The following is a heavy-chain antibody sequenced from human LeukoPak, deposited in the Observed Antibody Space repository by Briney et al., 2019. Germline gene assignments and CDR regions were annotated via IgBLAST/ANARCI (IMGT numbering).Heavy chain of an antibody. Sequence: SETLSLTCTVSGDSISSYYCSWIRQPPGKGLEWIGYMYYSGSTNYNPSTNYNPSLKSRVTISVDTSKNQFSLKLSSVTAADTAVYYCARDVGATPGYFDYWGQGTLVTVSS. CDR1: GDSISSYY. V-gene: IGHV4-59*01. CDR3: ARDVGATPGYFDY. J-gene: IGHJ4*02. CDR2: MYYSGST. D-gene: IGHD1-26*01.